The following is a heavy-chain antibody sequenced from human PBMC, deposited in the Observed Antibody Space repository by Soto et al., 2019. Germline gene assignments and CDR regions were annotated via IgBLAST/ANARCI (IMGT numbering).Heavy chain of an antibody. V-gene: IGHV3-23*01. CDR1: GFTFSIYA. Sequence: EVQLLESGGGLVQPGGSLRLSCAASGFTFSIYAMTWVRQAPGKGLEWVSIISGSGGTTYYADSVKGRFTISRDNSKNTLFLQMNSLRAEDTALYFCAKDPGDPYFSYGMDVWGPGTTVIVS. J-gene: IGHJ6*02. D-gene: IGHD3-16*01. CDR3: AKDPGDPYFSYGMDV. CDR2: ISGSGGTT.